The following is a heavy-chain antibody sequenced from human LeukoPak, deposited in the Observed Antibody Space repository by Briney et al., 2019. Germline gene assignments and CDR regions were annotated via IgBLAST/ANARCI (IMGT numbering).Heavy chain of an antibody. D-gene: IGHD2-2*02. Sequence: PGGSLRLSCAASGFTFSSYWMSWVRQAPGKGLEWVANIKQDGSEKYYVDSVKGRFTISRDNAKNSLYLQMNSLRAEDTAVYYCASTFCSSTSCYTGPFDYWGQGTLVTVSS. CDR3: ASTFCSSTSCYTGPFDY. V-gene: IGHV3-7*01. CDR1: GFTFSSYW. J-gene: IGHJ4*02. CDR2: IKQDGSEK.